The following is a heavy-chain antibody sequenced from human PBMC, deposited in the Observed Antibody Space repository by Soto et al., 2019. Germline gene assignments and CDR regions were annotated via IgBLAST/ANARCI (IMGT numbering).Heavy chain of an antibody. CDR3: ARDYYYGSGNYYRADYYHYGMDV. CDR1: GFTVTSYY. CDR2: IYTGGNT. Sequence: GGSLRLSCAASGFTVTSYYMSWVRQAPGKGLEWVSLIYTGGNTNCADSVKGRFTISRDNSKNTLYLQMNSLRAEDTAVYYCARDYYYGSGNYYRADYYHYGMDVWGQGTTVTVSS. J-gene: IGHJ6*02. D-gene: IGHD3-10*01. V-gene: IGHV3-53*01.